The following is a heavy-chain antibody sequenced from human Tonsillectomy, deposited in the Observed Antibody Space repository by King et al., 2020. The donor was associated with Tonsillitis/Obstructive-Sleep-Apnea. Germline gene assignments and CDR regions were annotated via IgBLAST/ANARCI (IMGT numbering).Heavy chain of an antibody. CDR1: GFTCGDYA. CDR2: IRSKGYGGTT. V-gene: IGHV3-49*04. CDR3: TRDRTSNDFWSGYDLDY. J-gene: IGHJ4*02. D-gene: IGHD3-3*01. Sequence: VQLVESGGGLVQPGRSLRLSCKAAGFTCGDYAMSWVRQAPGKGLEWVGFIRSKGYGGTTDYAASVKGRFTISRDDSKNIAYLQMNSLKTEDTAVYYCTRDRTSNDFWSGYDLDYWGQGTLVTVSS.